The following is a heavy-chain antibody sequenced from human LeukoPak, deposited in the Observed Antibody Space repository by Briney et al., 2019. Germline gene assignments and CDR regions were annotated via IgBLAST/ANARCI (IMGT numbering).Heavy chain of an antibody. Sequence: GGSLRLSCAASGLTFSSYAMYWVRQAPGKGLKWVAVISYDGSNKYYADSVKGRFTISRDNAKNSLYLQMNSLRAEDTAVYYCARVVTTVTTAGSGWFDPWGQGTLVTVSS. V-gene: IGHV3-30-3*01. CDR3: ARVVTTVTTAGSGWFDP. J-gene: IGHJ5*02. CDR2: ISYDGSNK. D-gene: IGHD4-17*01. CDR1: GLTFSSYA.